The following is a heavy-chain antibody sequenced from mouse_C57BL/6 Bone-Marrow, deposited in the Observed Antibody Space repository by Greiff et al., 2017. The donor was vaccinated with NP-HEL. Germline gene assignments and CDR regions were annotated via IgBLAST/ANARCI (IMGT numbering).Heavy chain of an antibody. D-gene: IGHD2-5*01. CDR3: ARKDYSNSHWYFDV. CDR2: IWSGGST. J-gene: IGHJ1*03. V-gene: IGHV2-2*01. Sequence: VKLQESGPGLVQPSQSLSITCTVSGFSLTSYGVHWVRQSPGKGLEWLGVIWSGGSTDYNAAFISRLSISKDNSKSQVFFKMNSLQADDTAIYYCARKDYSNSHWYFDVWGTGTTVTVSS. CDR1: GFSLTSYG.